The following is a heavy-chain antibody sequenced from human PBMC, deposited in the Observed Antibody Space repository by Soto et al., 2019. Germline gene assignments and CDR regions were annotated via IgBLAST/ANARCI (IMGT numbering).Heavy chain of an antibody. V-gene: IGHV1-69*13. D-gene: IGHD2-2*01. J-gene: IGHJ6*02. CDR1: GGTFSSYA. Sequence: SVKVSCKASGGTFSSYAISWVRQAPGQGLEWMGGIIPIFGTANYAQKFQGRVTITADESTSTAYMELSSLRSEDTAVYYCARGIVVVPAATPSGYSSSWYTYGMDVWGQGTTVTVSS. CDR3: ARGIVVVPAATPSGYSSSWYTYGMDV. CDR2: IIPIFGTA.